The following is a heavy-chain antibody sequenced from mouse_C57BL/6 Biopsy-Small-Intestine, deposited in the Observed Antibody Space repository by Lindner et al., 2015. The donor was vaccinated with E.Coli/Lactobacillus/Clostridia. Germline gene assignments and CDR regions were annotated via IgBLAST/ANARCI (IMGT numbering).Heavy chain of an antibody. D-gene: IGHD2-5*01. V-gene: IGHV1-22*01. Sequence: VQLQESGPELVKPGASVKMSCKASGYTFTDYNMHWVKQSHGKSLEWIGYINPNNGGTSYNQKFKGKATLTVNKSSSTAYMELRSLTSEDSAVYYCARWTYYSNYEDWYFDVWGTGTTVTVSS. CDR3: ARWTYYSNYEDWYFDV. CDR2: INPNNGGT. CDR1: GYTFTDYN. J-gene: IGHJ1*03.